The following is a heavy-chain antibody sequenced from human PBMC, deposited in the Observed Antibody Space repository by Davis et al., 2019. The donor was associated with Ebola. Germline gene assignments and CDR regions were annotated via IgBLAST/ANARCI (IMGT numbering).Heavy chain of an antibody. D-gene: IGHD1-26*01. V-gene: IGHV1-18*01. CDR1: GYSFNNYA. J-gene: IGHJ3*02. CDR2: ISAYNGNT. CDR3: ARTSIVGTTTTASDI. Sequence: AASVKVSCKASGYSFNNYAISWVRQAPGQGLEWMGWISAYNGNTNYAQKVQGRVTVTTDTSTGTAYLDLRSLRSDDTAVYFCARTSIVGTTTTASDIWGQGTLVTVSS.